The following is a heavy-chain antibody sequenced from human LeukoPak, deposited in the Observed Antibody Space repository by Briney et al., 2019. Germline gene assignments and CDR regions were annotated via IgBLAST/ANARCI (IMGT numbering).Heavy chain of an antibody. Sequence: GGSLRLSCAASGFTFSSYNMNWVRQAPGKGLEWVSYITISSSYIQYADSVKGRFTISRDNAKNSLYLQMNSLRDEDTAVYYCVRDHQYSSDYWGQGTLVTVSS. CDR2: ITISSSYI. CDR1: GFTFSSYN. V-gene: IGHV3-48*02. CDR3: VRDHQYSSDY. J-gene: IGHJ4*02. D-gene: IGHD5-18*01.